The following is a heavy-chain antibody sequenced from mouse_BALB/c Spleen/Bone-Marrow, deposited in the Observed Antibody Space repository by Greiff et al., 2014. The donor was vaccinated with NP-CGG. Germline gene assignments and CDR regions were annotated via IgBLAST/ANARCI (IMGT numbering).Heavy chain of an antibody. V-gene: IGHV2-5-1*01. CDR3: AKTDY. Sequence: VQLQESGPSLVQPSQSLSITCTVSGFSLTSYGVHWVRQSPGKGLEWLGVVWGGGSTDYNAAFMSRLNITKYNSKSQVFFKMNSLQAYDTAIYYCAKTDYWGQGTTLTVSS. J-gene: IGHJ2*01. CDR2: VWGGGST. CDR1: GFSLTSYG.